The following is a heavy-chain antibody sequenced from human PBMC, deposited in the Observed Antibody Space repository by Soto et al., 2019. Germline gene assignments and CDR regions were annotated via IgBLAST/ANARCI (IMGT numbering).Heavy chain of an antibody. CDR1: GFTFSNYA. V-gene: IGHV3-23*01. D-gene: IGHD2-15*01. CDR3: ARDNLYCSGGSCYSYYFDY. CDR2: ISGSGGTT. Sequence: GGSLRLSCVASGFTFSNYAMSWVRQAPGKGLEWVSGISGSGGTTYYADSMKGRFTISRDDSKNTLYLQMNSLRAEDTAVYYCARDNLYCSGGSCYSYYFDYWGQGTLVTVSS. J-gene: IGHJ4*02.